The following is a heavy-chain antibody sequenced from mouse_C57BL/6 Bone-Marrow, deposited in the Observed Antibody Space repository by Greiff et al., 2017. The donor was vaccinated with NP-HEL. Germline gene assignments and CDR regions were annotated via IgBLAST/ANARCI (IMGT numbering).Heavy chain of an antibody. CDR3: GRSYYYESRAWFAY. CDR1: GYTFTDYY. Sequence: EVQLQQSGPELVKPGASVKISCKASGYTFTDYYMNWVKQSHGKSLEWIGDINPNNGGTSYNQQLTGKATLTVDKSSSTAYMVLRSLTSEDSAVYYCGRSYYYESRAWFAYWGQGTLVTVSA. J-gene: IGHJ3*01. D-gene: IGHD1-1*01. CDR2: INPNNGGT. V-gene: IGHV1-26*01.